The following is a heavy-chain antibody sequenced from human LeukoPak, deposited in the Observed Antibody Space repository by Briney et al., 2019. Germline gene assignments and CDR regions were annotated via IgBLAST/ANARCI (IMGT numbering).Heavy chain of an antibody. CDR2: IYYIGNT. V-gene: IGHV4-59*08. CDR3: ARHWAAADGFDY. CDR1: GGSIRSYY. Sequence: SETLSLTCTVSGGSIRSYYGSWIRQPPGKGLEWIGYIYYIGNTIYNPSLNSRATISVDTSKNQFSLKLSSVTAADTAVYYCARHWAAADGFDYWGQGTLVTVSS. D-gene: IGHD6-25*01. J-gene: IGHJ4*02.